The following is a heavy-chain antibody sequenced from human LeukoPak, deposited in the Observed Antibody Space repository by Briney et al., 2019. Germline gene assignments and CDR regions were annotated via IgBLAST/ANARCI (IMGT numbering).Heavy chain of an antibody. D-gene: IGHD4-11*01. J-gene: IGHJ4*02. CDR3: AKVGLTVTTILDYFDY. CDR1: GFTFSSDW. CDR2: ISYDGSNT. V-gene: IGHV3-30*18. Sequence: GGSLRLSCAASGFTFSSDWMIWVRQAPGKGLEWVAVISYDGSNTYYADSVKGRFTISRDNSKNTLYLQINSLRAEDTAVYYCAKVGLTVTTILDYFDYWGQGTLVTVSS.